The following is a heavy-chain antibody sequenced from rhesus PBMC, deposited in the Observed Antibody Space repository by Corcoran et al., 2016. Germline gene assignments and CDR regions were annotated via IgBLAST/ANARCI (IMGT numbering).Heavy chain of an antibody. J-gene: IGHJ4*01. CDR1: GGSISDSYR. CDR2: IYGSSTST. V-gene: IGHV4S10*01. D-gene: IGHD1-44*02. Sequence: QVQLQESGPGVVKPSETLSLTCAVSGGSISDSYRWSWIRQPPGKGLEWIGYIYGSSTSTNYNPSLKSRVTISKDTSKNQFSLKLSSVTAADTAVYYCARDNWELQRFDYWGQGVLVTVSS. CDR3: ARDNWELQRFDY.